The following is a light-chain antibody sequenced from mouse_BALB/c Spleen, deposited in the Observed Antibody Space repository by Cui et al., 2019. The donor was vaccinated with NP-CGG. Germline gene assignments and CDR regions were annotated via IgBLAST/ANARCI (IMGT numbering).Light chain of an antibody. CDR1: TGAVTTTNY. J-gene: IGLJ1*01. Sequence: QAVVTEESARTTSPGETVTLTCRSSTGAVTTTNYANWVQEKLDYLFTGLIGGTNNRAPGVPARFSGSLIGDKAALTITGAQTEDEAIYFCALWYSNHWVFGGGTKLTVL. CDR2: GTN. CDR3: ALWYSNHWV. V-gene: IGLV1*01.